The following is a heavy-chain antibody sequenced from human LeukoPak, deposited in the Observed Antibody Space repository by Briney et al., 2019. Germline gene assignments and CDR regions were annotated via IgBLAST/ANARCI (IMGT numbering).Heavy chain of an antibody. V-gene: IGHV4-34*01. CDR3: ARGMIGSRDGYNEWDYLDY. J-gene: IGHJ4*02. CDR2: INHSGST. CDR1: GGSFSGYY. Sequence: SETLSLTCAVYGGSFSGYYWSWIRQPPGKGLEWIGEINHSGSTNYNPSLKSRVTISVDTSKNHFSLKLSSVTAADTAVYYCARGMIGSRDGYNEWDYLDYWGQGTLVTVSS. D-gene: IGHD5-12*01.